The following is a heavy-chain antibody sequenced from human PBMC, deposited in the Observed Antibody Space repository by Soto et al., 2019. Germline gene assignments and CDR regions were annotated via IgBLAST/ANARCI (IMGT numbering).Heavy chain of an antibody. D-gene: IGHD6-6*01. CDR1: GGSFSGYY. CDR3: ARGLREQLVRWFDP. CDR2: INHSGST. Sequence: LSETLSLTCAVYGGSFSGYYWSWIRQPPGKGLEWIGEINHSGSTNYNPSLKSRVTISVDTSKNQFSLKLSSVTAADTAVYYCARGLREQLVRWFDPWGQGTLVTVSS. V-gene: IGHV4-34*01. J-gene: IGHJ5*02.